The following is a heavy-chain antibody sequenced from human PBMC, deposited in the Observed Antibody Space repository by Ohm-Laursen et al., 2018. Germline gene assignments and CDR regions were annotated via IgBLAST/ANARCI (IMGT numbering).Heavy chain of an antibody. J-gene: IGHJ4*02. Sequence: SLRLSCAASGFTFSSYEMNWVRQAPGKGLEWLSYISTSGRTRYYADSVKGRFTISRDDATNSLYLHMNSLRAEDTAVYYCARLLGSSYPAYYFDYWGQGTLVTVSS. V-gene: IGHV3-48*03. CDR3: ARLLGSSYPAYYFDY. CDR2: ISTSGRTR. D-gene: IGHD1-26*01. CDR1: GFTFSSYE.